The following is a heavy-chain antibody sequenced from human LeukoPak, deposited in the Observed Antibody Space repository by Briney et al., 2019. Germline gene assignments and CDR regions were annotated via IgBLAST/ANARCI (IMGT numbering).Heavy chain of an antibody. J-gene: IGHJ4*02. CDR2: IYPGDSDT. V-gene: IGHV5-51*01. CDR1: GYNFATHF. CDR3: TRRMPFGASPGFDY. D-gene: IGHD3-16*01. Sequence: ESLKISCKGFGYNFATHFIGWVRQMPGKGPEWMGIIYPGDSDTIYSPSFQGQVTISADKSINTAYLQWSSLKASDTAIYYCTRRMPFGASPGFDYWGQGTLVTVSS.